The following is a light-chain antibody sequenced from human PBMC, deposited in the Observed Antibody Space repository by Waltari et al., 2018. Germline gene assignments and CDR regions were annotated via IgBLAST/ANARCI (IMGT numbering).Light chain of an antibody. V-gene: IGKV3-20*01. CDR2: GAS. Sequence: EVVLTQSPGTLSLSPGEKATLSCRASQSLTKRYLAWYQQKPGQPPKLLIYGASSRAAGIPDRFSGSGSGTYFSLTINRLEPDDSAVYYCQQYGSSILYTFGQGTKLEIK. CDR3: QQYGSSILYT. CDR1: QSLTKRY. J-gene: IGKJ2*01.